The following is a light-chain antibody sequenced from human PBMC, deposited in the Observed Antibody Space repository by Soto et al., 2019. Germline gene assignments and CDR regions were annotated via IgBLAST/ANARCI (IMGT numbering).Light chain of an antibody. CDR2: GTS. CDR1: QSISSSY. V-gene: IGKV3-20*01. CDR3: QQYGCSHPVT. J-gene: IGKJ3*01. Sequence: EIVLTQSPGTLSLSPGERATLSCRASQSISSSYLAWYQQKPGQAPRLLIYGTSSRATGIPDRFSGNGSGTDFTLTISRLEPEDFAVYYCQQYGCSHPVTFGPGTQVDIK.